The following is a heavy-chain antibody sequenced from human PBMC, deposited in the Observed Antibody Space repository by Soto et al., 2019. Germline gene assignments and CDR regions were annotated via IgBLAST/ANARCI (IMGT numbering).Heavy chain of an antibody. Sequence: SLKISCKGSGYSFTSYWIGWVRQMPGKGLEWMGIIYPGDSDTRYSPSFQGQVTISADKSISTAYLQWSSLKASDTAMYYCVRDITMVRGVIPPYYFDYWGQGTLVTVSS. CDR1: GYSFTSYW. V-gene: IGHV5-51*01. J-gene: IGHJ4*02. CDR2: IYPGDSDT. CDR3: VRDITMVRGVIPPYYFDY. D-gene: IGHD3-10*01.